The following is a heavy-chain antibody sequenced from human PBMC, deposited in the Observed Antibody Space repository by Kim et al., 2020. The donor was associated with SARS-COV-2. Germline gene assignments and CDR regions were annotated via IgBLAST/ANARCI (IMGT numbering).Heavy chain of an antibody. D-gene: IGHD3-3*02. J-gene: IGHJ4*02. CDR2: IDKYGDSI. CDR3: ARGPSTDHTFDY. CDR1: GFTFNSHW. V-gene: IGHV3-74*01. Sequence: GGSLRLSCAASGFTFNSHWMHWVRQAPGKGLLWVSRIDKYGDSINYADSVKGRFTISRDNAKNTLYLQLNSLRADDTAVYYCARGPSTDHTFDYWGQGT.